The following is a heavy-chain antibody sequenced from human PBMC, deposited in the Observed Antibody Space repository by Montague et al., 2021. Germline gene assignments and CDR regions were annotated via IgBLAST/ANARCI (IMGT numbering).Heavy chain of an antibody. Sequence: SLSLSFSASGFLFNNYSMNWVRQAPGKGLEWVSRISGISVNIYYADSVKGRFTISRDNAKNSLYLQMNSLRAEDTAFYYCVKDTRDYYPDFWGQGILVTVSS. V-gene: IGHV3-9*01. D-gene: IGHD3-3*01. CDR3: VKDTRDYYPDF. CDR2: ISGISVNI. J-gene: IGHJ4*02. CDR1: GFLFNNYS.